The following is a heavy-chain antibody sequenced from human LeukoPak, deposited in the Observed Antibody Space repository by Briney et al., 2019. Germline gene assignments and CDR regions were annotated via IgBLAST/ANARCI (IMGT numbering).Heavy chain of an antibody. D-gene: IGHD2-2*01. CDR2: IYYSGST. CDR3: ARISGGYQLLLYVDY. J-gene: IGHJ4*02. CDR1: GYSISSGYY. Sequence: PSETLSLTCTVSGYSISSGYYWGWIRQPPGKGLEWIGSIYYSGSTYYNPSLKSRVTISVDTSKNQFSLKLTSVTAAATAVYYCARISGGYQLLLYVDYWGQGTLVTVYS. V-gene: IGHV4-38-2*02.